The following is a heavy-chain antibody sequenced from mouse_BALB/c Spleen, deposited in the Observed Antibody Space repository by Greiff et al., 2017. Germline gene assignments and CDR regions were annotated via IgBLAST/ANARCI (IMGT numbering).Heavy chain of an antibody. CDR1: GFTFSSYA. J-gene: IGHJ2*01. CDR3: ARGHDGSHY. D-gene: IGHD2-3*01. Sequence: EVKLMESGGGLVKPGGSLKLSCAASGFTFSSYAMSWVRQTPEKRLEWVASISSGGSTYYPDSVKGRFTISRDNARNILYLQMSSLRSEDTAMYYCARGHDGSHYWGQGTTLTVSS. V-gene: IGHV5-6-5*01. CDR2: ISSGGST.